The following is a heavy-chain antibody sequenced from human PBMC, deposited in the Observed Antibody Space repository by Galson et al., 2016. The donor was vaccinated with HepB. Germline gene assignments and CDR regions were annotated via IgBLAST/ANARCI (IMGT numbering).Heavy chain of an antibody. D-gene: IGHD1-26*01. CDR2: LSHDGVTK. Sequence: LRLSCAASEFTFTNCPLHWVRQAPGKGLEWVAVLSHDGVTKFYADSVRARFTISRDKSKTTVYLQMDGLSAEDTAVYYCAREWELGGYFDYWGQGTLVTVSS. V-gene: IGHV3-30-3*01. CDR3: AREWELGGYFDY. J-gene: IGHJ4*02. CDR1: EFTFTNCP.